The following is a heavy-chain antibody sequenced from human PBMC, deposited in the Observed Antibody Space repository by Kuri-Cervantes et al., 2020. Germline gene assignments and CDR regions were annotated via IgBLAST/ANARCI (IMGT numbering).Heavy chain of an antibody. CDR3: AIASRDIASPG. CDR2: INQDGSEK. Sequence: GGSLRLSCAASGFSFSSYGMHWVRQAPGKGLEWVANINQDGSEKYYVDSVKGRFTISKDNAKNSLYLQMNSLRAEDTAVYYCAIASRDIASPGWGQGTLVTVSS. CDR1: GFSFSSYG. D-gene: IGHD5-12*01. V-gene: IGHV3-7*01. J-gene: IGHJ4*02.